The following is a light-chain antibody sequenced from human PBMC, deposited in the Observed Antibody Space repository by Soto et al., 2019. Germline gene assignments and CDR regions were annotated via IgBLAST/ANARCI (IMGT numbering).Light chain of an antibody. J-gene: IGKJ1*01. Sequence: DIVMTQSPLSLPVTPGEPASISCRSSQSLLHTTGYNYLAWYLQKPGQSPQLVIYMGSYRASVVPDRFSGSGSGTDFTLTISSLEPEDVATYYCQKYERARWTFGQGSKLESK. CDR1: QSLLHTTGYNY. CDR3: QKYERARWT. CDR2: MGS. V-gene: IGKV2-28*01.